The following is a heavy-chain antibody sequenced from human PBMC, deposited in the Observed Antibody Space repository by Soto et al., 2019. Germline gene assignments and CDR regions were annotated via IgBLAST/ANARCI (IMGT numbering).Heavy chain of an antibody. CDR1: GDSISSGGYY. CDR2: IYYSGST. CDR3: ALTPVDTAMGDFDY. V-gene: IGHV4-30-4*08. J-gene: IGHJ4*02. Sequence: SETLSLTCTVSGDSISSGGYYWSWIRQHPGKGLEWIGYIYYSGSTYYNPSLKSRVTISVDTSKNQLSLKLSSVTAADTAVYYCALTPVDTAMGDFDYWGQGTLVTVSS. D-gene: IGHD5-18*01.